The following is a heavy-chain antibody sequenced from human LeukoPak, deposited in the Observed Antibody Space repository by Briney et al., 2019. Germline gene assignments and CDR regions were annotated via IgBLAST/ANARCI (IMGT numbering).Heavy chain of an antibody. Sequence: QPGGSLRLSCAASGFTFSSYGMHWVRQAPGKGLEWVAVISYDGRNKYYAESVKGRFTISRDNSKNTLYLQMNSLRAEDTAVYYCAKDGETYYCGSGSYYGHFDYWGQGTLVTVSS. J-gene: IGHJ4*02. V-gene: IGHV3-30*18. CDR3: AKDGETYYCGSGSYYGHFDY. D-gene: IGHD3-10*01. CDR2: ISYDGRNK. CDR1: GFTFSSYG.